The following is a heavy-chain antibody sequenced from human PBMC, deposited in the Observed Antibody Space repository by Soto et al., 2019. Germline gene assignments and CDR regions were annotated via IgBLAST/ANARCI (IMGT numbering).Heavy chain of an antibody. Sequence: SXTLSLTCTVSGCFIRGFYLSWIRQPPGKGLEWIGYVFDSGNTNYNPSLKSRVTISVDTSKNQFTLEMTSVTATDTDVYYCARAVPPDYWGQGTLVTVSS. CDR2: VFDSGNT. V-gene: IGHV4-59*01. CDR3: ARAVPPDY. CDR1: GCFIRGFY. J-gene: IGHJ4*02.